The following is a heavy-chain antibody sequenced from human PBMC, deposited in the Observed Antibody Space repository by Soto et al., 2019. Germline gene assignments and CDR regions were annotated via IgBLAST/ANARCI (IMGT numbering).Heavy chain of an antibody. Sequence: QVQLVQSGAELKKPGASVKVSCKASGYTFSNYDMNWVRQATGQGPEWIGWVNPNNGDTGYAQKLXGXVXXTTDSSTTTAYMELTSLRSEDTAIYYCAKVSRKGSAIDFDYWGQGTLITVSS. V-gene: IGHV1-8*01. CDR1: GYTFSNYD. J-gene: IGHJ4*02. CDR2: VNPNNGDT. D-gene: IGHD3-10*01. CDR3: AKVSRKGSAIDFDY.